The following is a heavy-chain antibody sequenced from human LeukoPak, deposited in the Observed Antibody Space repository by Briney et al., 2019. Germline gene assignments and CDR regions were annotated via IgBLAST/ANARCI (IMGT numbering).Heavy chain of an antibody. CDR2: IYYSGST. CDR1: GGSISSYY. D-gene: IGHD1-14*01. CDR3: ARHRAGPFDY. V-gene: IGHV4-59*08. J-gene: IGHJ4*02. Sequence: SETLSPTCTVSGGSISSYYWSWIRQPPGKGLEWIGYIYYSGSTNYNPSLKSRVTISVDTSKNQFSLKLSSVTAADTAVYYCARHRAGPFDYWGQGTLVTVSS.